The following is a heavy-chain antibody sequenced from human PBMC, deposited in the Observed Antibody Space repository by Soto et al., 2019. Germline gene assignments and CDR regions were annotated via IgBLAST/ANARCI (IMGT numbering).Heavy chain of an antibody. CDR1: GDSISSSFSY. CDR3: ARHGGTLTGSPIDY. CDR2: IYYSGST. V-gene: IGHV4-39*01. J-gene: IGHJ4*02. D-gene: IGHD3-9*01. Sequence: TSETLSLTCTVSGDSISSSFSYWAWIRQPPGKGLEWIGTIYYSGSTYYNNPSLKSRVTISVDTSRNQFSLKLTSVTAADTAIYYCARHGGTLTGSPIDYWGQGTLVTVSS.